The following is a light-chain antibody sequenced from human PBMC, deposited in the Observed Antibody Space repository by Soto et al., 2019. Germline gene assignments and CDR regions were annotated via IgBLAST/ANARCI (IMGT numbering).Light chain of an antibody. CDR2: GAS. J-gene: IGKJ2*01. V-gene: IGKV3-20*01. CDR3: QQYGRSRFT. Sequence: EIVLTQSPGTLSLSPGERATLSCRASQSVSSSYLAWYQQKPGQAPRLLIYGASSRATDIPDRFSGSGSGTDSPLTISRLEPEDLAVYYCQQYGRSRFTFGGGTKREIK. CDR1: QSVSSSY.